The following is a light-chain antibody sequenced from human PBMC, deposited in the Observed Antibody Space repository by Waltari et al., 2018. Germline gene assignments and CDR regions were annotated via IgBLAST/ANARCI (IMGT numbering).Light chain of an antibody. CDR1: QSVLYNSNNTNY. V-gene: IGKV4-1*01. CDR3: QQYYTIHRR. J-gene: IGKJ1*01. Sequence: DIVMTQFPDSLAVSLGGRGTINCKSSQSVLYNSNNTNYLAWDQPKTGQPPKLPLYWASSSESRVPYRFTGSGSGTDFTLTISSLQAEDAAVYYGQQYYTIHRRFGQGTKVEIK. CDR2: WAS.